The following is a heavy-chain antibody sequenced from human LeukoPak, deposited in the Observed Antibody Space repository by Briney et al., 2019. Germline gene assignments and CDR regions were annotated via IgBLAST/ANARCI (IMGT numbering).Heavy chain of an antibody. V-gene: IGHV4-30-2*01. CDR3: ARTRDLGPDY. CDR1: GGSISSGGYY. D-gene: IGHD1-26*01. Sequence: PSETLSLTCTVSGGSISSGGYYWSWIRQPPGKGLEWIGYIYHSGSTYYNPSLKSRVTISVDTSKNQFSLQLNSVTPEDTAVYYCARTRDLGPDYWGQGTLVTVSS. CDR2: IYHSGST. J-gene: IGHJ4*02.